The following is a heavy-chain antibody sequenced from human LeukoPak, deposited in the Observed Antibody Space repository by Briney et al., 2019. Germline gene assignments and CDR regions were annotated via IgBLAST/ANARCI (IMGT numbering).Heavy chain of an antibody. CDR3: AKGGYGFDK. CDR2: IYTSGST. CDR1: GGSFSGYF. Sequence: SETLSLTCAVYGGSFSGYFWSWIRQPAGKGLEWIGRIYTSGSTNYNPSLKSRVTMSVDTSKNQFSLKLSSVTAADTAVYYCAKGGYGFDKWGQGTLVTVSS. D-gene: IGHD5-18*01. V-gene: IGHV4-59*10. J-gene: IGHJ4*02.